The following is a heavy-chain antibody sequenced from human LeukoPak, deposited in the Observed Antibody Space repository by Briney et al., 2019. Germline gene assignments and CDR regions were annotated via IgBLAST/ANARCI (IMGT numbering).Heavy chain of an antibody. Sequence: ASVKVSCKVSGYTLTELSMHWVRQAPGKGLEWMGGFDPEDGETIYAQKFQGRVTMTEDTSTDTAYMELSSLRSDDTAVYYCATRPLWFGEFFDYWGQGTLVTVSS. V-gene: IGHV1-24*01. CDR1: GYTLTELS. D-gene: IGHD3-10*01. CDR3: ATRPLWFGEFFDY. CDR2: FDPEDGET. J-gene: IGHJ4*02.